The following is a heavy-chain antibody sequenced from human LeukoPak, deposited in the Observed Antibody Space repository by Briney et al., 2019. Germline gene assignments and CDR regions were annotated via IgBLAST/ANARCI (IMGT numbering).Heavy chain of an antibody. V-gene: IGHV4-4*07. D-gene: IGHD3-10*01. CDR2: IYTSGST. Sequence: SETLSLTCTVSGGSISSYYWSWIRQPAGKGLEWIGRIYTSGSTNYNPSLKSRVTMSVDTSKNQFSLKLSSVTAADTAVYYCARPYGSGSYDAFDIWGQGTMVTVSS. CDR3: ARPYGSGSYDAFDI. CDR1: GGSISSYY. J-gene: IGHJ3*02.